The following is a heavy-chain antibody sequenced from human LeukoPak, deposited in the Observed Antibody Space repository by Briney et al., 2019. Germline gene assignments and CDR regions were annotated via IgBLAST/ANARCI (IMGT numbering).Heavy chain of an antibody. CDR2: ISAYNGNT. J-gene: IGHJ4*02. D-gene: IGHD6-19*01. CDR3: ARHGLDSSGWYEGY. Sequence: WISAYNGNTNYAQKLQGRVTMTTDASTSTAYMELRSLRSDDTAVYYCARHGLDSSGWYEGYWGQGTLVTVSS. V-gene: IGHV1-18*01.